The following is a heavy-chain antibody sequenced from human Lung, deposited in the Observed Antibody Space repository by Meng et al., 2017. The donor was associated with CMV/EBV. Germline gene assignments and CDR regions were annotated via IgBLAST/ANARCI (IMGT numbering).Heavy chain of an antibody. CDR3: AAWAHILAVAPTGDDY. Sequence: GESLKISCAASGFTFRSYWMDWVRQAPGKGLVWVSRISPDGSSAAYADFVRGRFTISRDNAKNTLYLQMNSLRVEDTAVYYCAAWAHILAVAPTGDDYWGQGTLVTVSS. V-gene: IGHV3-74*03. CDR2: ISPDGSSA. J-gene: IGHJ4*02. CDR1: GFTFRSYW. D-gene: IGHD2-2*01.